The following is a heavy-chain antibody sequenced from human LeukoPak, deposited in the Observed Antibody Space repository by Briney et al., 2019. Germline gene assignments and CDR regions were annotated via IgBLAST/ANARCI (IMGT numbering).Heavy chain of an antibody. CDR1: GGSISSGSYY. Sequence: SQTLSLTCTVSGGSISSGSYYWSWIRQPAGKGLEWIGRIYTSGSTNYNPSLKSRVTISVDTSKNQFSLKLSSVTAADTAVYYCARERYDPLRFLEWLFPDAFDTWGQGTMVTVSS. CDR2: IYTSGST. V-gene: IGHV4-61*02. CDR3: ARERYDPLRFLEWLFPDAFDT. D-gene: IGHD3-3*01. J-gene: IGHJ3*02.